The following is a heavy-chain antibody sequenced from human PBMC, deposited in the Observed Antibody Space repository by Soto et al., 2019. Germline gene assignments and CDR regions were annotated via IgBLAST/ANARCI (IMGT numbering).Heavy chain of an antibody. D-gene: IGHD6-6*01. Sequence: GGSLRLSCAASGLTFSNSALSWVRQAPGKGLEWVSGISADGGSTYYADSVKGRFTVSRDNSQNTLYLQMNRLRAEDTAVYYCAKLIYSSSSQLDYWGQGTLVTVFS. CDR2: ISADGGST. CDR3: AKLIYSSSSQLDY. J-gene: IGHJ4*02. V-gene: IGHV3-23*01. CDR1: GLTFSNSA.